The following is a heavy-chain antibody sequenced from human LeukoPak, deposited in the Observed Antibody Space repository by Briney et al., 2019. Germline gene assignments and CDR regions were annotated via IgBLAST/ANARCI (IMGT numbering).Heavy chain of an antibody. V-gene: IGHV3-15*01. Sequence: GSLRLYCAASGFTFSNTWMNRVLHAPATGPERVGRIKSKTDDETTDYAALVKGIFIISSNDSKNTLYLQMNSLKTEETAVYCCTTFNSHSSSWWGQGALVTVSS. CDR2: IKSKTDDETT. CDR3: TTFNSHSSSW. CDR1: GFTFSNTW. D-gene: IGHD6-13*01. J-gene: IGHJ4*02.